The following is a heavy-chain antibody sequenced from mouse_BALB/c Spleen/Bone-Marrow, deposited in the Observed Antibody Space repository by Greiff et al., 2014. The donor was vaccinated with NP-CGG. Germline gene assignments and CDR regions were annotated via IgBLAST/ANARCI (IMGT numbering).Heavy chain of an antibody. CDR2: IWAGGST. Sequence: QVQLKESGPGLGAPSQSLSITFTVSGFFLTNYGVHWVRQPPGKGLGGLGVIWAGGSTNYDSALMSRLSISKDNSKSQVFLKMNSLQTDDTAMYYCARPYYGLYAMDYWGQGTSVTVSS. D-gene: IGHD1-2*01. CDR3: ARPYYGLYAMDY. J-gene: IGHJ4*01. CDR1: GFFLTNYG. V-gene: IGHV2-9*02.